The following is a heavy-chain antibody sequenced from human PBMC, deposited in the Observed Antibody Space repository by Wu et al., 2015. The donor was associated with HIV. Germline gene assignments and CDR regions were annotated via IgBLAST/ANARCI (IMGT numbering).Heavy chain of an antibody. CDR1: GGSISSHY. Sequence: VQLQESGPGLVKPSETLSLTCTVSGGSISSHYWSWIRQPPGKGLEWIGYIYYSGSTNYNPSLKSRVTISVDTSKNQFSLKLSSVTAADTAVYYCARLKNIVVVPAASYYFDYWGQGTLVTVSS. CDR3: ARLKNIVVVPAASYYFDY. J-gene: IGHJ4*02. CDR2: IYYSGST. V-gene: IGHV4-59*11. D-gene: IGHD2-2*01.